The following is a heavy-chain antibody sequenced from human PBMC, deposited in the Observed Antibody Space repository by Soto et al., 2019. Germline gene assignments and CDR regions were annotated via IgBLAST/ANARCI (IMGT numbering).Heavy chain of an antibody. D-gene: IGHD6-19*01. CDR1: GFTFSSYS. J-gene: IGHJ4*02. V-gene: IGHV3-21*01. CDR2: ISSSSSYI. CDR3: ARDLPPDSSGCHDY. Sequence: GGSLRLSCAASGFTFSSYSMNWVRQAPGKGLEWVSSISSSSSYIYYADSVKGRFTISRDNAKNSLYLQMNSLRAEDTAVYYCARDLPPDSSGCHDYWGQGTLVTVSS.